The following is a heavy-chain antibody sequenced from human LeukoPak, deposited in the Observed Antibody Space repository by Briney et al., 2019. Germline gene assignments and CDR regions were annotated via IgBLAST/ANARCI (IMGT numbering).Heavy chain of an antibody. CDR2: INQDGSEK. CDR3: ARDPYSGSYGNYYYYFMDV. D-gene: IGHD1-26*01. CDR1: GFTFSNYW. Sequence: GGSLRLSCAASGFTFSNYWMSWVRQAPGKGLEWLANINQDGSEKYYIDSVKGRFTISRDNAKNSLYLQMNSLRAEDTAVYYCARDPYSGSYGNYYYYFMDVWGKGTTVTISS. V-gene: IGHV3-7*01. J-gene: IGHJ6*03.